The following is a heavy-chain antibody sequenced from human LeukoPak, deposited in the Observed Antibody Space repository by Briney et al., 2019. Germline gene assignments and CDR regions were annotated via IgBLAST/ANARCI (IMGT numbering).Heavy chain of an antibody. V-gene: IGHV3-30*03. D-gene: IGHD3-10*01. Sequence: GGSLRLSCAASGFTFSSYGMHWVRQAPGKGLEWVAVISYDGSNKYYADSVKGRFTISRDNSKNTLYLQMNSLRAEDTAVYYCSIYYGSGSYYPPDYWGQGTLVTVSS. CDR3: SIYYGSGSYYPPDY. J-gene: IGHJ4*02. CDR1: GFTFSSYG. CDR2: ISYDGSNK.